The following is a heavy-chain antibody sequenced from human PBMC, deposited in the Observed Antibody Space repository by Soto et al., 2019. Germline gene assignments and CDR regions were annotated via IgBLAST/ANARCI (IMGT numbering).Heavy chain of an antibody. CDR1: GFTFSSYW. CDR2: IKQDGSEK. J-gene: IGHJ4*02. CDR3: ASDLPYITIFGIAQNY. D-gene: IGHD3-3*01. V-gene: IGHV3-7*01. Sequence: GGSLRLSCAASGFTFSSYWMSWVRQAPGKGLEWVANIKQDGSEKYYVDSVKGRFTISRDNAKNSLYLQMNSLRAEDTAVYYRASDLPYITIFGIAQNYWGQGTLVTVSS.